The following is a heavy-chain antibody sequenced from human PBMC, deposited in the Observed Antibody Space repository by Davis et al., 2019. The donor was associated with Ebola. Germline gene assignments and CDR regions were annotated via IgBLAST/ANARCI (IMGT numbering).Heavy chain of an antibody. D-gene: IGHD4-17*01. V-gene: IGHV3-48*02. CDR2: IRTTTEGG. Sequence: GESLKISCSASGFTFSYYTMNWVRQAPGKGLEWISTIRTTTEGGMTYADSVKGRFTISRDDARDSLSLQMTSLRDEDTAVYYCVRDKDYGFDYWGQGTLVTVSS. CDR1: GFTFSYYT. CDR3: VRDKDYGFDY. J-gene: IGHJ4*02.